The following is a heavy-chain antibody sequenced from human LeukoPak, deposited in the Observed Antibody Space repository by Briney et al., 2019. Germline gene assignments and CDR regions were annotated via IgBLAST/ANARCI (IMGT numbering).Heavy chain of an antibody. V-gene: IGHV4-4*07. Sequence: ETLSLTCTVSGGSISSYYWSWIRQPAGKGLEWIGRIYTSGSTNYNPSLKSRVTISVDTSKNQFSLKLSSVTAADTAVYYCASYCSGGSCYFKDAFDIWGQGTMVTVSS. CDR1: GGSISSYY. J-gene: IGHJ3*02. D-gene: IGHD2-15*01. CDR2: IYTSGST. CDR3: ASYCSGGSCYFKDAFDI.